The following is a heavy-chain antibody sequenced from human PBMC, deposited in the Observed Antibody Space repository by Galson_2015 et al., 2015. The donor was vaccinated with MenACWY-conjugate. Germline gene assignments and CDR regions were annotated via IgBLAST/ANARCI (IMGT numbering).Heavy chain of an antibody. J-gene: IGHJ3*01. CDR1: GYRFTKFW. V-gene: IGHV5-51*01. Sequence: QSGAEVKKPGESLKISCETSGYRFTKFWIAWVRQVPGKGLEWMGIIYLTDSETRHSPSFQGQVTMSADKSTKTAYLQWSSLKTSDTAIYYCAKREPAAGASF. CDR3: AKREPAAGASF. D-gene: IGHD6-13*01. CDR2: IYLTDSET.